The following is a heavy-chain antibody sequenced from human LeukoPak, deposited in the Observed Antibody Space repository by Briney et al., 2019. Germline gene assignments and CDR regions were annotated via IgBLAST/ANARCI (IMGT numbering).Heavy chain of an antibody. V-gene: IGHV3-48*03. Sequence: PGGSLRLSCAASGFTFSSYEMNWVRQAPGKGLEWVSYISSSGSTIYYADSVRGRFTISRDNSKNTLYLQMNSLRAEDTAVYYCAKVAYYYDSSGYYSPGLLDYWGQGTLVTVSS. D-gene: IGHD3-22*01. CDR1: GFTFSSYE. J-gene: IGHJ4*02. CDR3: AKVAYYYDSSGYYSPGLLDY. CDR2: ISSSGSTI.